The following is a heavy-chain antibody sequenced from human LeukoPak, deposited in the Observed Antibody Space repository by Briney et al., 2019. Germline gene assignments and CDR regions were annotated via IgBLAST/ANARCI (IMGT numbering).Heavy chain of an antibody. Sequence: ASVKLSCKASGYTFTSYYMHWVRQAPGQGLEWMGWINPNSGCTNYAEKFQGRVTMTRDTSISSAYMELSRLRSDDTAVYYCARDYRVVPAAIGNWFDPWGQGTLVTVSS. V-gene: IGHV1-2*02. CDR3: ARDYRVVPAAIGNWFDP. D-gene: IGHD2-2*01. CDR2: INPNSGCT. CDR1: GYTFTSYY. J-gene: IGHJ5*02.